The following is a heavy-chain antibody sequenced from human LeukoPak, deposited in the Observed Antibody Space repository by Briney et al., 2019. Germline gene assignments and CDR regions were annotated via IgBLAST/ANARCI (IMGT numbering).Heavy chain of an antibody. D-gene: IGHD3-10*02. J-gene: IGHJ3*02. Sequence: GGSLRLSCAASGFTFSNAWMNWVREAPGKGLEGFGRIKSKTDGGTTDYAAPVKGRFTISRDDSKNTLYLQMNSLKTEDIAVYYCSTGIFGAFNMWGQGTMVTVSP. V-gene: IGHV3-15*01. CDR2: IKSKTDGGTT. CDR3: STGIFGAFNM. CDR1: GFTFSNAW.